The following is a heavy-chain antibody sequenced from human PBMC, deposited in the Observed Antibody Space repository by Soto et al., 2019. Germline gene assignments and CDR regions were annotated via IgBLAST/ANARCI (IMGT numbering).Heavy chain of an antibody. CDR2: IYWDDDK. J-gene: IGHJ6*02. V-gene: IGHV2-5*02. CDR1: GFSLSTSGVG. CDR3: AYLPCSGGSCYWFSFSGMDV. D-gene: IGHD2-15*01. Sequence: QITLKESGPTLVKPTQPLTLTCTFSGFSLSTSGVGVAWIRQPPGKALEWLALIYWDDDKRYRPSLESRLTITEDTSKNLVVLTMTNMASVDTATYYCAYLPCSGGSCYWFSFSGMDVWGQGTTVTVSS.